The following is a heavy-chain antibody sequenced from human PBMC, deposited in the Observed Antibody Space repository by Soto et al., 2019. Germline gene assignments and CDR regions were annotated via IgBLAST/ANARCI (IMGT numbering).Heavy chain of an antibody. CDR3: ASFYGDYEFSTGPLYRLDV. CDR1: GYSFSSYG. V-gene: IGHV1-18*01. D-gene: IGHD4-17*01. J-gene: IGHJ6*02. CDR2: ISAYNGNT. Sequence: GASVKVSCKASGYSFSSYGISWVRQAPGQGLEWMGWISAYNGNTNYAQKLQGRVTMTTDTYTCTAYMELRSLRSDDTAVYYCASFYGDYEFSTGPLYRLDVWGQGTTVTVSS.